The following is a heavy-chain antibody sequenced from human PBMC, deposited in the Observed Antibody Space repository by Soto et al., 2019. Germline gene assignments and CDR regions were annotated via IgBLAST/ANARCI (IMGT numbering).Heavy chain of an antibody. J-gene: IGHJ4*02. D-gene: IGHD1-26*01. CDR3: VRDGVGAPPFDY. Sequence: EVQLVESGGGLVQPGGSLRLSCGASGFTFSSHWMHWVRQAPGKGLLWVARIKGDGSSIDYADSVKGRFTISRDNAKNTVQLQMNSLRLEDTAVYYCVRDGVGAPPFDYWGQGTLFTVSS. CDR2: IKGDGSSI. CDR1: GFTFSSHW. V-gene: IGHV3-74*01.